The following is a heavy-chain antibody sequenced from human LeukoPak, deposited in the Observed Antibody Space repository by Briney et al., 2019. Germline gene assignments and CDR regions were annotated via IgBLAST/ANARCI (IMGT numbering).Heavy chain of an antibody. CDR3: AREFLNYYGSGSYSSY. CDR2: ISYDGSNK. Sequence: GGSLRLSCAASGFTFSSYAMHWVRQAPGKGLEWVAVISYDGSNKYYADSVKGRFTISRDNSKNTLYLQMKSLRAEDTAVYYCAREFLNYYGSGSYSSYWGQGTLVTVSS. CDR1: GFTFSSYA. V-gene: IGHV3-30-3*01. J-gene: IGHJ4*02. D-gene: IGHD3-10*01.